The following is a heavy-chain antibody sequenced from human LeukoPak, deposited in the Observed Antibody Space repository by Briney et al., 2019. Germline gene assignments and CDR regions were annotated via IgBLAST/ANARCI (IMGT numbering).Heavy chain of an antibody. D-gene: IGHD2-15*01. Sequence: PGGSLRLSCAASGFTFRSYAMSWVRQAPGKGLEWVSVISGSGGSTYYADSVKGRFTISRDNSKNTLYLQMNSLRAEDTAVYYCAKDEGRGYCSGGSCYPFDCWGQGTLVTVSS. CDR1: GFTFRSYA. V-gene: IGHV3-23*01. CDR2: ISGSGGST. CDR3: AKDEGRGYCSGGSCYPFDC. J-gene: IGHJ4*02.